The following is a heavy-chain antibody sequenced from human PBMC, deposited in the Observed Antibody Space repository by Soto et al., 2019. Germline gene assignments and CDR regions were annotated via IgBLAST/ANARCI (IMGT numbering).Heavy chain of an antibody. CDR3: ARCFTSLNYYDSSGYYETFDY. Sequence: ASVKVCCKASGYTFTSYGISWVRQAPGQGLEWMGWIIPINGTANYAQKFQGRVTMTADESTSTAYMELSSLRSEDTAVYYCARCFTSLNYYDSSGYYETFDYWG. CDR2: IIPINGTA. CDR1: GYTFTSYG. D-gene: IGHD3-22*01. V-gene: IGHV1-69*13. J-gene: IGHJ4*01.